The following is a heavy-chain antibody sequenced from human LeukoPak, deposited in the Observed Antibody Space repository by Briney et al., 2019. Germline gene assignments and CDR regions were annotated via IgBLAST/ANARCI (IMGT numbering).Heavy chain of an antibody. Sequence: GGSLRLSCAASGFTFSSYSMNWVRQAPGKGLEWVSSISSSSSYIYYADSVKGRFTISRDNAKNSLYLQMNSLRAEDTAVYYCARAPSGSYFDAFDIWGQGTMVTVSS. CDR3: ARAPSGSYFDAFDI. D-gene: IGHD1-26*01. CDR2: ISSSSSYI. J-gene: IGHJ3*02. V-gene: IGHV3-21*01. CDR1: GFTFSSYS.